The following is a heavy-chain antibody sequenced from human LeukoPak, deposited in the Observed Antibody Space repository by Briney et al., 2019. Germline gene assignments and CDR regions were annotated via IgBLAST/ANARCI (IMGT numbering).Heavy chain of an antibody. CDR2: INPNSGGT. Sequence: ASVKVSCKASGYTFTGYYMHWVRQAPGQGLEWMGRINPNSGGTNYAQKFQGRVTMTRDTSISTAYMELSRLRSDDTAVYYCAVTDCSGGSCYSGLNYCGQGTLVTVSS. CDR3: AVTDCSGGSCYSGLNY. J-gene: IGHJ4*02. V-gene: IGHV1-2*06. CDR1: GYTFTGYY. D-gene: IGHD2-15*01.